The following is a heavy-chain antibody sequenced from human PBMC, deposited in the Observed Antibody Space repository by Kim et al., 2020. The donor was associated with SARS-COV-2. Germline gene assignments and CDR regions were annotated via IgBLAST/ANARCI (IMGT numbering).Heavy chain of an antibody. J-gene: IGHJ2*01. CDR2: INPNSGGT. CDR1: GYTFTGYY. Sequence: ASVKVSCKASGYTFTGYYMHWVRQAPGQGLEWMGWINPNSGGTNYAQKFQGRVTMTRDTSISTAYMELSRLRSDDTAVYYCARVPAGTTSSLRRWYFDLWGRGTLVTVSS. CDR3: ARVPAGTTSSLRRWYFDL. D-gene: IGHD1-7*01. V-gene: IGHV1-2*02.